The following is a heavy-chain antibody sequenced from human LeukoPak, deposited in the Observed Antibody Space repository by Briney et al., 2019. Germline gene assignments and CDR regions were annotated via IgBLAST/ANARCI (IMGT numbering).Heavy chain of an antibody. V-gene: IGHV4-39*07. D-gene: IGHD4-17*01. CDR3: ARVKTSITVTRYYYYMDV. J-gene: IGHJ6*03. CDR2: ISYSGST. Sequence: SETLSLTCTVSGGSISSTSYHWGWIRQPPGTGLEWIGSISYSGSTYYNPSLKSRVIISVDASKNQFSLKLSSVTAADTAVYYCARVKTSITVTRYYYYMDVWGKGTTVTVSS. CDR1: GGSISSTSYH.